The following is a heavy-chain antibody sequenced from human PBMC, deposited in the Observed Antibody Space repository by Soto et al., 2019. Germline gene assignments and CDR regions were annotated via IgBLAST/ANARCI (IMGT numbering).Heavy chain of an antibody. CDR3: AGPIDYGDYSSFDY. D-gene: IGHD4-17*01. Sequence: QVQLQQWGAGLLKPSETLSLTCAVHGRSFSSYYWGWIRQPPGKGLEWIGEINHSGSTNYNPSLKSRGTISVDTPRNRFSLKLSSVTAADTAVYYCAGPIDYGDYSSFDYWGQGIVVTVSS. V-gene: IGHV4-34*01. CDR1: GRSFSSYY. J-gene: IGHJ4*02. CDR2: INHSGST.